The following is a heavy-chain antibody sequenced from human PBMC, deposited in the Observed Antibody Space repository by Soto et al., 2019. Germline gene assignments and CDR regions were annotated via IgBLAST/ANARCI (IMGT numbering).Heavy chain of an antibody. CDR1: GGSVSSGSYY. D-gene: IGHD2-2*01. CDR2: ISDSGST. Sequence: SETLSLTCTVAGGSVSSGSYYWSWIRQPPGKGLEWIGYISDSGSTNYNPSLKSRVTISVDTSKNQFSLKLSSVTAADTAVYYCARDQGGSTSFYYYYGMDVWGQGTTVTVSS. V-gene: IGHV4-61*01. J-gene: IGHJ6*02. CDR3: ARDQGGSTSFYYYYGMDV.